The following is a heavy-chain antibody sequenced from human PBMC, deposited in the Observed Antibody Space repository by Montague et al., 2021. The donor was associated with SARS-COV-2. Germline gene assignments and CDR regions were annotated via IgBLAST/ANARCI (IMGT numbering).Heavy chain of an antibody. J-gene: IGHJ3*02. CDR1: GGSISSSSYY. D-gene: IGHD6-19*01. V-gene: IGHV4-39*01. CDR3: ARQENSSGWFKPDAFDI. CDR2: IYYSWST. Sequence: SETLSLTCTVSGGSISSSSYYWGWIRQPPGKGLEWIGSIYYSWSTYYNPSLKSRVTISVDTSKNQFSLKLSSVTAADTAVYYCARQENSSGWFKPDAFDIWGQGTMVTVSS.